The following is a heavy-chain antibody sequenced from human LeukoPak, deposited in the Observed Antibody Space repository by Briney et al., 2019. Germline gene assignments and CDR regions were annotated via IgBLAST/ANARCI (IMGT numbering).Heavy chain of an antibody. CDR2: IYTSGST. CDR3: ARPHSTFFDQDAAYYFDY. D-gene: IGHD3-3*01. CDR1: GGSISSYY. Sequence: PSETLSLTCTVSGGSISSYYWSWIRQPAGKGLEWIGRIYTSGSTNYNPSLKSRVTMSVDTSKNQFSLKLSSVTAADTAVYYCARPHSTFFDQDAAYYFDYWGQGTLVTVSS. J-gene: IGHJ4*02. V-gene: IGHV4-4*07.